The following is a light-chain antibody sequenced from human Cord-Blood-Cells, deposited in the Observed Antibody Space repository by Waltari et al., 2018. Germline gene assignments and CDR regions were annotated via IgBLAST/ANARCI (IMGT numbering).Light chain of an antibody. V-gene: IGKV3-20*01. CDR1: QSVSSSY. J-gene: IGKJ3*01. CDR2: GAS. CDR3: QQYGSSFT. Sequence: IVLTQSPGTLSLSLGERATLSCRASQSVSSSYLAWYQQKPGQAPRLLIYGASSSATGIPDRFSGSGSGTDFTLTISRLEPEDFAVYYCQQYGSSFTFGPGTKVDIK.